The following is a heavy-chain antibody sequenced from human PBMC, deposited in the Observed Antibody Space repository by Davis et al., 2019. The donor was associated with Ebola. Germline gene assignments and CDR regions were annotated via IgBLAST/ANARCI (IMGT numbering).Heavy chain of an antibody. CDR1: GGSISSYY. D-gene: IGHD3/OR15-3a*01. CDR3: ARLDYWFDP. Sequence: MPSETLSLTCTVSGGSISSYYWSWIRQPPGKGLEWIGYIYYSGSTNYNPSLKSRVTISVDTSKNQFSLKLSSVTAADTAVYYCARLDYWFDPWGQGTLVTVSS. V-gene: IGHV4-59*08. CDR2: IYYSGST. J-gene: IGHJ5*02.